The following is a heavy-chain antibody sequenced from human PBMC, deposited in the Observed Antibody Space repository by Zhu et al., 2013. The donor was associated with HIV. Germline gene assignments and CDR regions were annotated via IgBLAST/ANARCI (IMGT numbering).Heavy chain of an antibody. V-gene: IGHV1-2*02. CDR1: GYRFTAYY. CDR2: INPKNGGT. CDR3: VRDRRQWLTLEY. D-gene: IGHD6-19*01. J-gene: IGHJ4*02. Sequence: QVQLLQSGAEVKRPGASVTVSCRPSGYRFTAYYIHWVRQAPGKGIEWMGWINPKNGGTKMAQTFQGRVTMTRDTSITTAYMDLSRLRSDDTAVYYCVRDRRQWLTLEYWGLGTLVTVSS.